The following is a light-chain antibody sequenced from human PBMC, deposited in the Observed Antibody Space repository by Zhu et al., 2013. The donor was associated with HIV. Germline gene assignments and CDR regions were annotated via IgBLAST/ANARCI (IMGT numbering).Light chain of an antibody. Sequence: IVLTQSPGTLSLSAGERATLSCRASQSVGNNYLAWYQQKPGQAPRLLIYGASTRATGIPARFSGSGSGTEFTLTISSLQSEDFATYFCQQYNTYPWTFGQGTKVEI. CDR2: GAS. J-gene: IGKJ1*01. CDR1: QSVGNN. V-gene: IGKV3-15*01. CDR3: QQYNTYPWT.